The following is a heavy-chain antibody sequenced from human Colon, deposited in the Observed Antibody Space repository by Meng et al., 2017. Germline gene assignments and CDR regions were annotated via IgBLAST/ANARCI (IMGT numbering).Heavy chain of an antibody. J-gene: IGHJ6*02. CDR1: GFSSSRYS. D-gene: IGHD6-13*01. V-gene: IGHV3-21*01. CDR2: ISSSSSYI. CDR3: ATEKIRSSWPPMKSYGMDV. Sequence: GGSLRPSCAVSGFSSSRYSMNWVRQAPGKGLEWVSSISSSSSYIYYADSVKGRFTISRGNARNPLYLQMNSLRAEDTAVYHCATEKIRSSWPPMKSYGMDVWGQGTMVTVSS.